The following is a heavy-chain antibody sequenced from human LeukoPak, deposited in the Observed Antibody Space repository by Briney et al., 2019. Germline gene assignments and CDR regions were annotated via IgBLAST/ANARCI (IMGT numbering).Heavy chain of an antibody. V-gene: IGHV3-48*03. D-gene: IGHD3-10*01. Sequence: GGSLRLSCAASGFTFSSYEMNWVRQAPGKGLEWVSYISSSGSTIYYADSVKGRFTISRDNAKNSLYLQMNSLRAEDTALYYCAKEDGSGSYSGYYYYGMDVWGQGTTVTVSS. CDR1: GFTFSSYE. CDR2: ISSSGSTI. J-gene: IGHJ6*02. CDR3: AKEDGSGSYSGYYYYGMDV.